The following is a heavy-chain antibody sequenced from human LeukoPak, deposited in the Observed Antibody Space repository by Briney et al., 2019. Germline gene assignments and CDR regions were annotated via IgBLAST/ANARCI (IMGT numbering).Heavy chain of an antibody. D-gene: IGHD6-19*01. V-gene: IGHV4-39*07. J-gene: IGHJ5*02. Sequence: PSETLSLTCTVSGGSISSSSYYWGWIRQPPGKGLEWIGNIYYSGSTYCNPSLKSRVTISVDTSKNQFSLKLSSVTAADTAVYYCARGVVEQWGKSFDPWGQGTLVTVSS. CDR2: IYYSGST. CDR3: ARGVVEQWGKSFDP. CDR1: GGSISSSSYY.